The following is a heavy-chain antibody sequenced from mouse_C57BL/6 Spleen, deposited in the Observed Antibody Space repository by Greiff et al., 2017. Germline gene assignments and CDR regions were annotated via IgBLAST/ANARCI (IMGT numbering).Heavy chain of an antibody. CDR3: ARDKSGSYEAFDY. V-gene: IGHV5-4*01. D-gene: IGHD1-3*01. CDR1: GFTFSSYA. CDR2: ISDGGSYT. J-gene: IGHJ2*01. Sequence: EVMLVESGGGLVKPGGSLKLSCAASGFTFSSYAMSWVRQTPEKRLEWVATISDGGSYTYYPDNVKGRFTISRDNAKNNLYLQMSHLKSEDTAMYYCARDKSGSYEAFDYWGQGTTLTVSS.